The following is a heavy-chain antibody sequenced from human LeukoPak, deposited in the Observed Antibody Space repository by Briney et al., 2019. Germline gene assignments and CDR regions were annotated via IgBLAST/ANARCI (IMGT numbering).Heavy chain of an antibody. CDR3: ATLTYSGSYYTLFDY. CDR2: FDPEDGET. V-gene: IGHV1-24*01. D-gene: IGHD1-26*01. CDR1: GYTLTELS. J-gene: IGHJ4*02. Sequence: ASVKVSCKVSGYTLTELSMNWVRQAPGKGLEWMGGFDPEDGETIYAQKFRGRVTMTEDTSTDTAYMELSSLRSEDTAVYYCATLTYSGSYYTLFDYWGQGTLVTVSS.